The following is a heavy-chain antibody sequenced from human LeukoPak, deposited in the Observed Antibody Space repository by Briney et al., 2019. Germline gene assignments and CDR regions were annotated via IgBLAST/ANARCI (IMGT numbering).Heavy chain of an antibody. CDR2: ISGSGKST. Sequence: GGSLRLSCAASGFTFNTYAMTWVRQAPGKGLEWVSAISGSGKSTYYADSVKGRFTISRDNSKNTLYLQMNSLRAEDTAVYYCAKGERTYFDWLVSYWGQGTLVTVSS. CDR3: AKGERTYFDWLVSY. V-gene: IGHV3-23*01. J-gene: IGHJ4*02. D-gene: IGHD3-9*01. CDR1: GFTFNTYA.